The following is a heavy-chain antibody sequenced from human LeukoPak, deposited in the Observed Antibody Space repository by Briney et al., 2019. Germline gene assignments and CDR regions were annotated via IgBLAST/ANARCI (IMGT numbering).Heavy chain of an antibody. CDR2: INPRNGET. CDR3: ARSQFRTTNSGAWGFQP. Sequence: ASVKVSCKASGYSLSDNYLHWVRQAPGQRLEWMAWINPRNGETKFAPNFRGRVTMTRDTSITTAYMELSRLRPDDTAVYYCARSQFRTTNSGAWGFQPWGQGTLVTVSS. CDR1: GYSLSDNY. J-gene: IGHJ1*01. V-gene: IGHV1-2*02. D-gene: IGHD3-16*01.